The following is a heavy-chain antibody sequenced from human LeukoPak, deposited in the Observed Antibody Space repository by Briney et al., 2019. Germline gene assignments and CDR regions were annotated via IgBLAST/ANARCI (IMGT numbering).Heavy chain of an antibody. J-gene: IGHJ4*02. Sequence: GRSLRLSCAASGFTFSSYGMHWVRQAPGKGLEWVAVISYDGSNKYYADSVKGRFTISRDNSKNTLYLQMSSLRAEDTAVYYCAKAPGIAAAPDWGQGTLVTVSS. CDR1: GFTFSSYG. CDR2: ISYDGSNK. D-gene: IGHD6-13*01. CDR3: AKAPGIAAAPD. V-gene: IGHV3-30*18.